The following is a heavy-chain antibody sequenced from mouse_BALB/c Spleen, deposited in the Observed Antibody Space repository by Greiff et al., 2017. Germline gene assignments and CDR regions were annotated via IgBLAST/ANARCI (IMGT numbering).Heavy chain of an antibody. V-gene: IGHV5-4*02. Sequence: EVKLVESGGGLVKPGGSLKLSCAASGFTFSDYYMYWVRQTPEKRLEWVATISDGGSYTYYPDSVKGRFTISRDNAKNNLYLQMSSLKSEDTAMYYCARERGSTGWFAYWGQGTLVTVSA. CDR2: ISDGGSYT. CDR1: GFTFSDYY. J-gene: IGHJ3*01. D-gene: IGHD4-1*02. CDR3: ARERGSTGWFAY.